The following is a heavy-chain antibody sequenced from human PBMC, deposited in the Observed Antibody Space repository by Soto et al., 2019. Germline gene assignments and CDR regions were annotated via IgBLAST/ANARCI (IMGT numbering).Heavy chain of an antibody. CDR2: ISGSGSTT. Sequence: EVQLLESGGGLVQPGGSRKLSGEASGFFFSNYPMSWVRQAPGRGLEGVAIISGSGSTTYYADSVRGRFAISRDNSKNTLYLQMNSLRAEDTAIFYCAKERVRNYYWYGVDVWGQGTTVTVSS. D-gene: IGHD2-8*02. V-gene: IGHV3-23*01. CDR1: GFFFSNYP. J-gene: IGHJ6*02. CDR3: AKERVRNYYWYGVDV.